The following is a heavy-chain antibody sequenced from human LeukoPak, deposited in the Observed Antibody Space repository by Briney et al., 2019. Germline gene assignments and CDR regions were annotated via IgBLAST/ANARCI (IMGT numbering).Heavy chain of an antibody. CDR2: IIPILGIA. J-gene: IGHJ5*02. CDR1: GGTFSSYA. Sequence: ASVKVSCKASGGTFSSYAISWARQAPGQGLEWMGRIIPILGIANYAQKFQGRVTITADKSTSTAYMELSSLRSEDTAVYYCARTGPYSSSWYEGWFDPWGQGTLVTVSS. V-gene: IGHV1-69*04. D-gene: IGHD6-13*01. CDR3: ARTGPYSSSWYEGWFDP.